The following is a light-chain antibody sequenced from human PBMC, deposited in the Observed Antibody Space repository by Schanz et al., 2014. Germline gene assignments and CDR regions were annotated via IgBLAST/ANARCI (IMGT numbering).Light chain of an antibody. J-gene: IGLJ2*01. CDR3: SSYSSSSTFVV. CDR1: SSDVGNYNY. CDR2: DVS. V-gene: IGLV2-14*01. Sequence: QSALTQPASVSGSPGQSITISCTGTSSDVGNYNYVSWYQQHPGKAPKLMISDVSDRPSGVSNRFSDSKSGNTASLTISGLQAEDEADYYCSSYSSSSTFVVFGGGTKLTVL.